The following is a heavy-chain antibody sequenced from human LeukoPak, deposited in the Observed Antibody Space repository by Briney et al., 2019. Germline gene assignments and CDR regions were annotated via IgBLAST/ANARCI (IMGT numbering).Heavy chain of an antibody. D-gene: IGHD6-19*01. V-gene: IGHV3-7*01. Sequence: GGSMRLSCAASGFTFSSYWMSWVRQAPGKGLEWVANIKQDGSEKYYVDSVKGRFTISRDNAKNSLYLQMNSLRAEDTAVYYCARDSSSGWYSFFDYWGQGTLVTVSS. CDR1: GFTFSSYW. J-gene: IGHJ4*02. CDR2: IKQDGSEK. CDR3: ARDSSSGWYSFFDY.